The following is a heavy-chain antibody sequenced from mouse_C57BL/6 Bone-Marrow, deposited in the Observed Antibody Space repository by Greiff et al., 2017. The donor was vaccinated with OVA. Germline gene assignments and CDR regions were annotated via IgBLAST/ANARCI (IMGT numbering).Heavy chain of an antibody. CDR3: ARRVTTVVALYYFDY. V-gene: IGHV1-26*01. CDR2: INPNNGGT. D-gene: IGHD1-1*01. CDR1: GYTFTDYY. Sequence: VQLQQSGPELVKPGASVKISCKASGYTFTDYYMNWVKQSHGKSLEWIGDINPNNGGTSYNQKFKGKATLTVDKSSSTAYMELRSLTSEDSAVYYCARRVTTVVALYYFDYWGQGTTLTVSS. J-gene: IGHJ2*01.